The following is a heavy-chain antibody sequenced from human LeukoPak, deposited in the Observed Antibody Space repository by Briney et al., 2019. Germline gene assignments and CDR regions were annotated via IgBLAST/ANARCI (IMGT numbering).Heavy chain of an antibody. D-gene: IGHD6-6*01. Sequence: GGSLRLSCAASGFTFSSYSMNWVRQAPGKGLEWVSSISSSSNYIYYADSMKGRFTISRDNAKNSLYLQMNSLRAEDTAVYYCARKIATRHYFDYWGQGTLVTVSS. CDR3: ARKIATRHYFDY. CDR1: GFTFSSYS. J-gene: IGHJ4*02. V-gene: IGHV3-21*01. CDR2: ISSSSNYI.